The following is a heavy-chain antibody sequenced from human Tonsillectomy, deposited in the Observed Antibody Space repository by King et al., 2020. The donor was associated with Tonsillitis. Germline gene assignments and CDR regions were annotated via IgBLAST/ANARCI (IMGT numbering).Heavy chain of an antibody. D-gene: IGHD1-14*01. CDR1: GFTVSSNY. CDR3: ARKFRTADPFDY. J-gene: IGHJ4*02. CDR2: IYSGCST. V-gene: IGHV3-66*01. Sequence: DVQLVESGGGLVQPVGSLRLSCAASGFTVSSNYMSWVRQAPGKGLEWVSIIYSGCSTYYADSVKGRFTISRDNSKNTLYLQMNSLRAEDTAVYYCARKFRTADPFDYWGQGTLVTVSS.